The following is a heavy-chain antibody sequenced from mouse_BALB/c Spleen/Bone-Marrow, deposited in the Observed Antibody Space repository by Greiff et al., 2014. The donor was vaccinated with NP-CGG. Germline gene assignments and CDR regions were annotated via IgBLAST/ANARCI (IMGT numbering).Heavy chain of an antibody. CDR3: ARRGWYYAMDY. J-gene: IGHJ4*01. CDR2: ISNGGGST. D-gene: IGHD2-3*01. V-gene: IGHV5-12*02. CDR1: GFTFSDYY. Sequence: EVQLVESGGGLVQPGGSLKLSCAISGFTFSDYYMYWVRQTPEKRLEWVAYISNGGGSTYYPDTVKGRFTISRDNAKNTLYLQMSRLKSEDTAMYYCARRGWYYAMDYWGQGTSVTVPS.